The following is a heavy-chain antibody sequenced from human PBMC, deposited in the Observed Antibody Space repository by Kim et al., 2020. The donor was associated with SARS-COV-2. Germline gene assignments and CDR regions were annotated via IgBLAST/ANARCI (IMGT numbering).Heavy chain of an antibody. CDR3: ARIREWELDAFDI. D-gene: IGHD1-26*01. Sequence: SETLSLTCTVSGGSISSYYWSWIRQPPGKGLEWIGYIYYSGSTNYNPSLKSRVTISVDTSKNQFSLKLSSVTAADTAVYYCARIREWELDAFDIWGQGTMVTVSS. J-gene: IGHJ3*02. V-gene: IGHV4-59*08. CDR1: GGSISSYY. CDR2: IYYSGST.